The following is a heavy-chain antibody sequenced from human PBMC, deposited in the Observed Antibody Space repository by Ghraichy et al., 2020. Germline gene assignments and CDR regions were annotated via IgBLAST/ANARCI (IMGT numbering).Heavy chain of an antibody. V-gene: IGHV4-59*02. CDR1: GGSVNTSS. J-gene: IGHJ5*01. Sequence: ETLSLTCTVSGGSVNTSSWSWFRQPLGKGLEWVGYIYNSVNTNNNPSLKSRVTISVDTSKNQFSLRLSSVTAADTAMYYCTRFARNPDSWGQGILVTVSS. D-gene: IGHD1-14*01. CDR2: IYNSVNT. CDR3: TRFARNPDS.